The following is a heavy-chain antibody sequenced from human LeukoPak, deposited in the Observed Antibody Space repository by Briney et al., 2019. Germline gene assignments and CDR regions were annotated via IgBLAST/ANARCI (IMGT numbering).Heavy chain of an antibody. Sequence: PGGSLRLSCAASGFTFSSYSMNWVRQAPGKGLEWVSYISSSSSTIYYADSVKGRFTISRDYAKNSLYLQMNNLRAEDTAVYYCARDDARSPYYYYYMDVWGKGTTVTVSS. CDR2: ISSSSSTI. J-gene: IGHJ6*03. V-gene: IGHV3-48*04. D-gene: IGHD6-13*01. CDR3: ARDDARSPYYYYYMDV. CDR1: GFTFSSYS.